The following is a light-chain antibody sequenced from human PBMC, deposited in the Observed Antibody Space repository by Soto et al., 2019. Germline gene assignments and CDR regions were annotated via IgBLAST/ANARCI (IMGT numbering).Light chain of an antibody. Sequence: QSVLTQPRSVSGSPGQSVAISCTGTSSDVGGYDYVSWYQQHPGKAPNVIIFDVSKRPSGVPDRFSGSKSGNTASLTISGLQAEDEADYYCCSYAGGPYVFVTGTKVTVL. CDR1: SSDVGGYDY. CDR3: CSYAGGPYV. J-gene: IGLJ1*01. CDR2: DVS. V-gene: IGLV2-11*01.